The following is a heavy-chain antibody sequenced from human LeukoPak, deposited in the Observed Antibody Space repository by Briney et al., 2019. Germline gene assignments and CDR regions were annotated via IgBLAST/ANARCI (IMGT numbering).Heavy chain of an antibody. J-gene: IGHJ4*02. CDR2: IYYSGST. Sequence: SETLSLTCTVSGGSISSYYWSWIRQPPGKGLEWIGYIYYSGSTNYNPSLKSRVTISVDTSKNQFSLKLSSGTAADTAVYYCARDGEGTIDYWGQGTLVTVSS. CDR3: ARDGEGTIDY. D-gene: IGHD2-2*01. V-gene: IGHV4-59*01. CDR1: GGSISSYY.